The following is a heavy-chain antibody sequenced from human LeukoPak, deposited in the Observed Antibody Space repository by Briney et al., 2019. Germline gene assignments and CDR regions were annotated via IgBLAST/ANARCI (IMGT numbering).Heavy chain of an antibody. D-gene: IGHD2-2*01. Sequence: SETLSLTCAVYGGSFSGYYWSWIRQPQGKGLEWIGEINHSGSTNYNPSLKSRVTISVDTSKNQFSLKLSSVTAADTAVYYCARGVVPAAPGDYYMDVWGKGTTVTVSS. CDR1: GGSFSGYY. CDR2: INHSGST. V-gene: IGHV4-34*01. J-gene: IGHJ6*03. CDR3: ARGVVPAAPGDYYMDV.